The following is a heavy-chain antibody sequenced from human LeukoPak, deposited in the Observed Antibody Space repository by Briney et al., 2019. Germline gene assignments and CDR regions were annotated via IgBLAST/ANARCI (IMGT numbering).Heavy chain of an antibody. CDR1: GFTFSSYA. CDR3: ASDGDYAAFDI. V-gene: IGHV3-64*04. CDR2: ISSNGGST. D-gene: IGHD4-17*01. J-gene: IGHJ3*02. Sequence: PGGSLRLSCSASGFTFSSYAMHWVRQAPGKGLEYVSAISSNGGSTYYADSVKGRFTISRDNSKNTLYLQMNSLRAEDTAVYYCASDGDYAAFDIWGQGTMVTVSS.